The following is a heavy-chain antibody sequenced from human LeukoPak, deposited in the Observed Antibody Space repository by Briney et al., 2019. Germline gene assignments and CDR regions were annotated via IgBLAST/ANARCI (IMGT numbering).Heavy chain of an antibody. Sequence: GGSLRLSCAASGFTFSSYGMHWVRQAPGKGLEWVAVISYDGSNKYYADSVKGRFTISRDNSKNTLYLQMNSLRAEDTAVYYCAKDRGYCSGGSCSHLDYWGQGTLVTVSS. J-gene: IGHJ4*02. V-gene: IGHV3-30*18. CDR3: AKDRGYCSGGSCSHLDY. CDR2: ISYDGSNK. CDR1: GFTFSSYG. D-gene: IGHD2-15*01.